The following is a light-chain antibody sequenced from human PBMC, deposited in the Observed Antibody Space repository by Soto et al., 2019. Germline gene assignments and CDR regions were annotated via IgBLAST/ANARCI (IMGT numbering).Light chain of an antibody. V-gene: IGLV2-14*01. CDR3: SSYTTSSTLLYV. CDR2: AVS. J-gene: IGLJ1*01. Sequence: QSVLTQPASVSGSPGQSITISCTGTSSDVGGYNSVSWYQQHPGKAPKLMIYAVSNRPSGVSNRFSGSKSGNTASLTISGLQAEYEADYYCSSYTTSSTLLYVFGTGTKVTVL. CDR1: SSDVGGYNS.